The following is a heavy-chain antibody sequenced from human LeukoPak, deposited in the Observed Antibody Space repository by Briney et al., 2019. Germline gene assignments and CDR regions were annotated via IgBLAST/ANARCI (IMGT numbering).Heavy chain of an antibody. Sequence: TSETLSLTCTASGGSISSYYWSWIRQPPGKGLEGIGYIYYSGSTNYNPSLKSRVTISVDTSTNQFSLKLSSVTAADTAVYYCARHRGQIWNLRYFDYWGQGTLVTVSS. CDR2: IYYSGST. V-gene: IGHV4-59*08. D-gene: IGHD5-18*01. J-gene: IGHJ4*02. CDR3: ARHRGQIWNLRYFDY. CDR1: GGSISSYY.